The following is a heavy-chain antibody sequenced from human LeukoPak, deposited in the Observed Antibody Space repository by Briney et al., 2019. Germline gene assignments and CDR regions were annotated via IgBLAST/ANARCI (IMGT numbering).Heavy chain of an antibody. V-gene: IGHV1-3*01. CDR1: GYTFTSYA. CDR3: ARGRIRTGEYVY. D-gene: IGHD7-27*01. CDR2: INAGNGNT. Sequence: GASVKVSCKASGYTFTSYAMHWVRQAPGQRLEWMGWINAGNGNTKYSQKFQGRVTITRDTSASTAYMELSSLRSEDTAVYYCARGRIRTGEYVYWGQGTLVTVSS. J-gene: IGHJ4*02.